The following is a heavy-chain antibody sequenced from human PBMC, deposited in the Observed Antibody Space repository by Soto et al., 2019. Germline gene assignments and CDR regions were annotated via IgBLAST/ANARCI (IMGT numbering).Heavy chain of an antibody. V-gene: IGHV3-74*01. Sequence: EVQLVESGGGLVQPGGSLRLSCAASGFTFSSYWMHWVRQAPGKGLVWVSRINSDGGSTSYADSVKGRFTISRDNAKNTLYLQMNSQRAEDTAVYYCANERSIPVDLRGGMDVLGQGTTVTVSS. CDR2: INSDGGST. CDR1: GFTFSSYW. CDR3: ANERSIPVDLRGGMDV. D-gene: IGHD6-19*01. J-gene: IGHJ6*02.